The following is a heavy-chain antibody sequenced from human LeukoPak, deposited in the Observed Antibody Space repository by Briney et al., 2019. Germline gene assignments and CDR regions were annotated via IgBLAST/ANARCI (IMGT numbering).Heavy chain of an antibody. V-gene: IGHV1-69*02. CDR1: GGTFNTYT. Sequence: ASVKVSCKASGGTFNTYTLSWVRQAPGQGLEWMGSIIPILGVANYAQKFQGRVSITADKSTSTAFMELSGLGSEDTAVYYCARKRQGSNSYFDYWGQGTLVTVSS. CDR2: IIPILGVA. D-gene: IGHD6-6*01. CDR3: ARKRQGSNSYFDY. J-gene: IGHJ4*02.